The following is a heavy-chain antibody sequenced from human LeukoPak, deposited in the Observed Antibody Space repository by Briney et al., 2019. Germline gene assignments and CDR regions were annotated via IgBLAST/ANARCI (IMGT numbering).Heavy chain of an antibody. V-gene: IGHV3-9*01. Sequence: RPGRSLRLSCAASGFRFDDYAMHWVRQVPGKGLEWVSGISWGSGDIGYADSVRGRFTISRDNAKNSLFLQMNSLRVEDSALYYCAKDITPVGLKGLDYWGQGILVTVSS. CDR1: GFRFDDYA. CDR2: ISWGSGDI. J-gene: IGHJ4*02. D-gene: IGHD1-26*01. CDR3: AKDITPVGLKGLDY.